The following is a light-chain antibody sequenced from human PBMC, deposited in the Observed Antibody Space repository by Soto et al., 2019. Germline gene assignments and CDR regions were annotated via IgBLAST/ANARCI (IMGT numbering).Light chain of an antibody. CDR3: QQYGSSPRT. Sequence: EIVLTQSPGTLSLSPGERATLSWRARQSVSNNYLAWYQQKPGQAPRLLIYGGSSRAIGIPDRFSGSGSGTDFTLTISRLDPEDFAVYFCQQYGSSPRTFGQGTKVDIK. CDR2: GGS. V-gene: IGKV3-20*01. CDR1: QSVSNNY. J-gene: IGKJ1*01.